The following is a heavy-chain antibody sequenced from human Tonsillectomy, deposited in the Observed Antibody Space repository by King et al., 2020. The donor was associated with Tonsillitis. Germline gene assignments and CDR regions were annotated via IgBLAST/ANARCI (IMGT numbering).Heavy chain of an antibody. CDR2: ISSSSITI. D-gene: IGHD5/OR15-5a*01. J-gene: IGHJ4*02. CDR1: GFTFSTSS. Sequence: VQLVESGGGLVQPGGSLRLSCAASGFTFSTSSMNWVRQAPGKGLEWVAYISSSSITIYYADSVKGRFTISRDNAKNSLYLQMNSLRAEDTAVYYCVRGLDYWGKGTLVTVSS. V-gene: IGHV3-48*01. CDR3: VRGLDY.